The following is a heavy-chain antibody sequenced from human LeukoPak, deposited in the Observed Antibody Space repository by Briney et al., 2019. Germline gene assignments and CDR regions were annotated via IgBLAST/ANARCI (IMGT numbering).Heavy chain of an antibody. CDR1: GFTFTSSA. V-gene: IGHV1-58*01. CDR2: IVVGSGNT. J-gene: IGHJ6*02. CDR3: AAGNQVVYYGMDV. D-gene: IGHD2-15*01. Sequence: SVKVSCKASGFTFTSSAVQWVRQARGQRLEWIGWIVVGSGNTNYAQKFQERVTITRDMSTSTAYMELSSLRYEDTAVYYCAAGNQVVYYGMDVWGQGTTVTVSS.